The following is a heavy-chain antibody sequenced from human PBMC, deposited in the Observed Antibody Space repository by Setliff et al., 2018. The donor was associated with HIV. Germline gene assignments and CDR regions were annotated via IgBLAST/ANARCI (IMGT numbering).Heavy chain of an antibody. CDR1: GYTFSNFG. V-gene: IGHV1-18*01. Sequence: ASVKVSCKATGYTFSNFGISWVRQAPGQGLEWMGWISVYNDNTKYAQKFRGRVTMTTDTSTSTAYMDLRSLRSDDTAVYYCARGPSPVDYFDYWGLGTLVTVSS. CDR2: ISVYNDNT. J-gene: IGHJ4*02. CDR3: ARGPSPVDYFDY.